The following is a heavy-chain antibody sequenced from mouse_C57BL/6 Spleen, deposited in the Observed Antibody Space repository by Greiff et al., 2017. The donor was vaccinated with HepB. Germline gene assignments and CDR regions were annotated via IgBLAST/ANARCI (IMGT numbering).Heavy chain of an antibody. CDR3: ARGGYGNYPYYFDY. J-gene: IGHJ2*01. D-gene: IGHD2-1*01. CDR1: GYTFTSYW. V-gene: IGHV1-69*01. Sequence: QVQLQQPGAELVMPGASVKLSCKASGYTFTSYWMHWVKQRPGQGLEWIGEIDPSDSYTNYNQKFKGKSTLTVDKSSSTAYMQLSSLTSGDSAVYYCARGGYGNYPYYFDYWGQGTTLTVSS. CDR2: IDPSDSYT.